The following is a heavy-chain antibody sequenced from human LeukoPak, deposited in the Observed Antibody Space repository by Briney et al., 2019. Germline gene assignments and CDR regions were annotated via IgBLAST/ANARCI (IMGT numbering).Heavy chain of an antibody. Sequence: GGSLRLSFAASGFTFSSYEMNWFRQAPGKGLEWVSYISSSGSTIYYADSVKGRFTISRDNAKNSLYLQMNSLRAEDTAVYYCARDGGDSSGPYYFDYWGQGTLVTVSS. D-gene: IGHD3-22*01. CDR2: ISSSGSTI. V-gene: IGHV3-48*03. CDR1: GFTFSSYE. CDR3: ARDGGDSSGPYYFDY. J-gene: IGHJ4*02.